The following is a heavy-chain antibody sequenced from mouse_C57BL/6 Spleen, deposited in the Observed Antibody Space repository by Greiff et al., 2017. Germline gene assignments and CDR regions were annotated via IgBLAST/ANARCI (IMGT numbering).Heavy chain of an antibody. CDR2: IYPGSGST. J-gene: IGHJ2*01. V-gene: IGHV1-55*01. Sequence: VQLQQPGAELVKPGASVKMSCKASGYTFTSYWITWVKQRPGQGLEWIGDIYPGSGSTNYNEKFKSKATLTVDTSSSTAYMQLSSLPSEDSAVYYWARTCGPRVSYFDYWGQGTTLTVSS. CDR3: ARTCGPRVSYFDY. CDR1: GYTFTSYW.